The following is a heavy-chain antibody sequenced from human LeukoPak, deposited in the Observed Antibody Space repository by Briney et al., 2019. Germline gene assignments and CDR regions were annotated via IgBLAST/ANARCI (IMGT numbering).Heavy chain of an antibody. V-gene: IGHV3-48*03. J-gene: IGHJ4*02. CDR3: ARSKCGSPRDF. CDR2: ISSSSGGNR. D-gene: IGHD5-12*01. CDR1: GFTFSSYE. Sequence: GGSLRLSCAASGFTFSSYEMKWVRQAPGKGLEWVSYISSSSGGNRYYAESVKGRFTISRDNAKNSLYLQMNSLRAEDTAVYYCARSKCGSPRDFWGQGTLVTVSS.